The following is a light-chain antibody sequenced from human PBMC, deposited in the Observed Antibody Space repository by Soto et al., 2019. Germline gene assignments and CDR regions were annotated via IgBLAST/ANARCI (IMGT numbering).Light chain of an antibody. CDR3: HHYNNRPPYT. Sequence: EIVMTQSPATLSVSPGERATLSCRASQSVSTNVAWYQQRPGQAPRLLIYGASRRASGVPGRFSGSGSGTDFTLTISSLQSDDSAVYYYHHYNNRPPYTFGQGTQVEIK. V-gene: IGKV3-15*01. CDR1: QSVSTN. J-gene: IGKJ2*01. CDR2: GAS.